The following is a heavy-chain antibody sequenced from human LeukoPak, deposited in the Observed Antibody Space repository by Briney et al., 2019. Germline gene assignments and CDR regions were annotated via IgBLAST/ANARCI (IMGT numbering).Heavy chain of an antibody. CDR3: ARLVSAAGSFDY. CDR1: GGSISSNSYF. D-gene: IGHD3-10*01. V-gene: IGHV4-39*01. CDR2: IYYTGTT. J-gene: IGHJ4*02. Sequence: PSETLSLTCTVSGGSISSNSYFWAWIRQPPGPGLQWVGSIYYTGTTYYNPSLKSRVPISVDTSENQFSLRLSSVTAADTAVYYCARLVSAAGSFDYWGQGTLVTVSS.